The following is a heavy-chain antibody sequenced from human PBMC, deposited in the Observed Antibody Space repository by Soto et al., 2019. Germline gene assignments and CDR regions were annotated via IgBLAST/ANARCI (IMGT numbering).Heavy chain of an antibody. CDR1: GGSISSEGYY. CDR2: IYYTGST. CDR3: ARGISTSWFPAQGGFDY. D-gene: IGHD6-13*01. Sequence: QVQLQESGPGMVKPSQTLSLTCTVSGGSISSEGYYWNWIHQHPGKGLEWIGYIYYTGSTYSNPSLTRRVIMPVDTSRSQFSLELTSVTAADTAVYYCARGISTSWFPAQGGFDYWGQGTLVTVSS. V-gene: IGHV4-31*03. J-gene: IGHJ4*02.